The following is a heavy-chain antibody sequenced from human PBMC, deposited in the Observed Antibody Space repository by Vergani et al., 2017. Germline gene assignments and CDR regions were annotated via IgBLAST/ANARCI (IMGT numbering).Heavy chain of an antibody. Sequence: QVQLVESAGGVVQPGGSLRLSCAASGFTFCNFGMHWIRQAPGKGLEWLAYIAKDGINTSYRDAVKGRFTVSRDNSKDILYLQMDTLRSEDTALYYCDQYLRVSPDGLSDSWGPGTLVIVSS. CDR3: DQYLRVSPDGLSDS. CDR2: IAKDGINT. D-gene: IGHD2/OR15-2a*01. CDR1: GFTFCNFG. V-gene: IGHV3-30*02. J-gene: IGHJ4*02.